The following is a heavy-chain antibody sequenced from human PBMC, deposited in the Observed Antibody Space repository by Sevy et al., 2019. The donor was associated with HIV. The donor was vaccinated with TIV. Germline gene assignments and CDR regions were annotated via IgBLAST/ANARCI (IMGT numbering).Heavy chain of an antibody. J-gene: IGHJ6*02. CDR2: IKQDGSEK. V-gene: IGHV3-7*01. CDR3: ARDPPGIAAAGSMDV. D-gene: IGHD6-13*01. CDR1: GFTFSSYW. Sequence: GSLRLSCAASGFTFSSYWMSWVRQAPGKGLEWVANIKQDGSEKYYVDSVKGRFTISRDNAKNSLYLQMNSLRAEDTAVYYCARDPPGIAAAGSMDVWGQGTTVTVSS.